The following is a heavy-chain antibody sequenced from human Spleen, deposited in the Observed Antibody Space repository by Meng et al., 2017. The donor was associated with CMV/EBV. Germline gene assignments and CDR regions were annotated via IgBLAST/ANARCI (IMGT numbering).Heavy chain of an antibody. V-gene: IGHV1-69*10. CDR2: IIPILGLS. CDR3: VTYQYDSGWTEDS. CDR1: ENTFSSYG. D-gene: IGHD3-16*01. Sequence: SVKVSCKASENTFSSYGLSWVRQAPGQGLEWMGGIIPILGLSTYAQRFQGRVTITADKSTGTGYMEVPSLRFDDTAVYYCVTYQYDSGWTEDSWGQGTLVTVSS. J-gene: IGHJ4*02.